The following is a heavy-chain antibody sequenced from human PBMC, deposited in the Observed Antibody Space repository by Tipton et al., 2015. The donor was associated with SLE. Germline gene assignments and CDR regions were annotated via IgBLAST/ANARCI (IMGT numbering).Heavy chain of an antibody. Sequence: TLSLTCTVSGGSISSYYWSWIRQPPGKGLEWIGYIYYSGSTNYNPSLKSRVAISVDTSKNQFSLKLSSVPAADTAVYYCARGLGAAGAFDIWGPGTMVTVSS. CDR3: ARGLGAAGAFDI. D-gene: IGHD1-26*01. CDR2: IYYSGST. CDR1: GGSISSYY. J-gene: IGHJ3*02. V-gene: IGHV4-59*01.